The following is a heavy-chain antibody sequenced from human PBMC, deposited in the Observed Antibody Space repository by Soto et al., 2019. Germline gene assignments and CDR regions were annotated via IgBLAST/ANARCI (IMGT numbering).Heavy chain of an antibody. V-gene: IGHV6-1*01. D-gene: IGHD1-1*01. CDR1: GDSFSSNSAA. J-gene: IGHJ4*02. CDR3: ARERAITWNNQVLEY. Sequence: HSQTLSLTCFISGDSFSSNSAAWNWIRQSPSRGLEWLGRTYYRSKWYNDYAVSVKSRITINPDTSKNQFSLQLNSVTPEDTAVYYCARERAITWNNQVLEYWGQGTLVTV. CDR2: TYYRSKWYN.